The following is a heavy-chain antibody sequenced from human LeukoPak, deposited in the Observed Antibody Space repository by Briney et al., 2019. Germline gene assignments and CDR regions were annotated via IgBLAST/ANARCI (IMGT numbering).Heavy chain of an antibody. V-gene: IGHV4-59*01. J-gene: IGHJ4*02. CDR3: ARIAVGFFDY. Sequence: SETLSLTCTVSGGSISSYYWSWIRQPPGKGLEWIGYIYYIGSTNYNPSLKSRVTISVDTSKNQFSLKLSSVTAADTAVYYCARIAVGFFDYWGQGTLVTVSS. D-gene: IGHD6-19*01. CDR1: GGSISSYY. CDR2: IYYIGST.